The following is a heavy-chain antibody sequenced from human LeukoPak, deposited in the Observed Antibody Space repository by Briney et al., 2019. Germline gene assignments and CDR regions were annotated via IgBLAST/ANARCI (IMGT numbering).Heavy chain of an antibody. CDR1: GSIFSDYW. J-gene: IGHJ4*02. V-gene: IGHV3-7*05. CDR3: ARGEVDSNVDY. CDR2: IEQDGSEE. D-gene: IGHD4-11*01. Sequence: GGSLRLSCAASGSIFSDYWMNWVRQAPGKGLEWVANIEQDGSEEYYVDSVKGRFTISRDNAKNSLYLQMNSLRAEDTAVYYCARGEVDSNVDYWGQGTLVTVSS.